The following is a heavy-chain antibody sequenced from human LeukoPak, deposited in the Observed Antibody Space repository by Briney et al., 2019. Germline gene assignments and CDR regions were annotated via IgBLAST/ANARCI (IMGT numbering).Heavy chain of an antibody. CDR3: ARIVVVPAALLNYYYYYGMDV. V-gene: IGHV4-59*01. J-gene: IGHJ6*04. CDR1: GGSISSYY. D-gene: IGHD2-2*01. CDR2: IYYSGRT. Sequence: SETLSLTCTVSGGSISSYYWSWIRQPPGKGLEWIGYIYYSGRTNYNPSLKSRVTISVDTSKNQFSLKLSSVTAADTAVYYCARIVVVPAALLNYYYYYGMDVWGKGTTVTVSS.